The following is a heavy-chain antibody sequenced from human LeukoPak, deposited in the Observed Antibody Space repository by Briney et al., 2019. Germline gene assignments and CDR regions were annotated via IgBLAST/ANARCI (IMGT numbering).Heavy chain of an antibody. CDR1: GFTFSSYG. CDR3: ARGGTFGVDISDY. J-gene: IGHJ4*02. CDR2: ISYDGSNK. Sequence: GRSLRLSCAASGFTFSSYGMHWVRQAPGKGLEWVAVISYDGSNKYYADSVKGRFTISRDNSKNTLYLQMNSLRAEDTAVYYCARGGTFGVDISDYWGQGTLVTVSP. V-gene: IGHV3-30*03. D-gene: IGHD3-3*01.